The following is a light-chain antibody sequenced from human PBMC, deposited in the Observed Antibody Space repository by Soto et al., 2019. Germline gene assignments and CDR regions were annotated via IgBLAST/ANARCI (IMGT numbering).Light chain of an antibody. CDR3: QQYGTSPPIT. CDR1: QSVTSTF. J-gene: IGKJ5*01. CDR2: GAA. V-gene: IGKV3-20*01. Sequence: EIVLTQSPGTLSLSPGERATLSCRASQSVTSTFLAWYQQKPGQAPRLLIYGAASRATGIPDRFSGSGSGSDFLLTIRRLEPEDFGVYYCQQYGTSPPITFGQGTRLEI.